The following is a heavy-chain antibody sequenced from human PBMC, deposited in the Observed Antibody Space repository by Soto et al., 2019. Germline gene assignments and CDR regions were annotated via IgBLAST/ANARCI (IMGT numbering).Heavy chain of an antibody. CDR3: ARRLYYDSPGFEGFAMDV. CDR1: DGSIGTSSYY. Sequence: SETRSLTCTVSDGSIGTSSYYWGWVRQPPGKGLEWIGSIYYSGSTYYNPSLKSRVTIPVDTSKNQFSLKLSSVTAADTAVYYCARRLYYDSPGFEGFAMDVLVQGTSVT. J-gene: IGHJ6*02. V-gene: IGHV4-39*01. CDR2: IYYSGST. D-gene: IGHD3-22*01.